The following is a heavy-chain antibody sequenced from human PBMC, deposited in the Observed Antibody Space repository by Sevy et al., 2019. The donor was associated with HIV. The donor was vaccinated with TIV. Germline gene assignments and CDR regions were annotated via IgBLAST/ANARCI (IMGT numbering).Heavy chain of an antibody. Sequence: GSLRLSCAASGFTFSSYWMSWVRQAPGKGLEWVANIKQDGSEKYYVDSVKGRFTISRDNAKNSLYLQMNSLRAEDTAVYYCARDVPGIASIAAAGFDYWGQGTLVTVSS. CDR2: IKQDGSEK. D-gene: IGHD6-13*01. CDR3: ARDVPGIASIAAAGFDY. V-gene: IGHV3-7*01. J-gene: IGHJ4*02. CDR1: GFTFSSYW.